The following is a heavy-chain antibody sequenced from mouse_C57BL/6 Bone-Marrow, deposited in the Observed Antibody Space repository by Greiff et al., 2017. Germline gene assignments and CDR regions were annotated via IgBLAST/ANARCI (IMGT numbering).Heavy chain of an antibody. CDR2: IWRGGST. Sequence: VKVVESGPGLVQPSQSLSITCTVSGFSLTSYGVHWVRQSPGKGLEWLGVIWRGGSTDYNAAFMSRLSITKDNSKSQVFFKMNSLQADDTAIYYCAPHYYGSSYWYFEVWGTGTTVTVSS. D-gene: IGHD1-1*01. V-gene: IGHV2-5*01. CDR3: APHYYGSSYWYFEV. J-gene: IGHJ1*03. CDR1: GFSLTSYG.